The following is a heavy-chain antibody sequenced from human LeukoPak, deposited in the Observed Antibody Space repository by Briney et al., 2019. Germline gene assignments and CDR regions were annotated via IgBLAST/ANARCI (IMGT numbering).Heavy chain of an antibody. Sequence: GASVKVSCKASGYTFTSYDINWVRQATGQGLEWMGGMNPNSGNTGYAQKFQGRVTMTTDTSTSTAYMELRSLRSDDTAVYFCARRLNNDILSGYHYWGQGTLVTVSS. CDR1: GYTFTSYD. J-gene: IGHJ4*02. D-gene: IGHD3-9*01. CDR3: ARRLNNDILSGYHY. CDR2: MNPNSGNT. V-gene: IGHV1-8*01.